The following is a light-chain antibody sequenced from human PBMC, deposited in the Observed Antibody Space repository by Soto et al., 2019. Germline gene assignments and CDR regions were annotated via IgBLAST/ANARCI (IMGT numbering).Light chain of an antibody. CDR1: QSVSSS. CDR2: DAS. CDR3: QQRSNWPPEVT. J-gene: IGKJ3*01. Sequence: EIVLTQSPDTLSLSPGERATLSCRASQSVSSSLAWYQQKPGQAPRLLIYDASKRATGIPARFSGSVSGTDFTPTISSVEPEDFAVYYCQQRSNWPPEVTFGPGTKVDSK. V-gene: IGKV3-11*01.